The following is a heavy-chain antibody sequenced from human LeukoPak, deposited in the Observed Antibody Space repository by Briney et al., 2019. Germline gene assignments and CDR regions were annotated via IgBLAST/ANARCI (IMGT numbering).Heavy chain of an antibody. CDR3: ARQSGGFLEWLLTFDY. Sequence: PSETLSLTCAVSGYSISSGYYWGWIRQPPGKGLEWIGSIYHSVSTYYNPSLKSRVTISVDTSKNQFSLKLSSVTAADTAVYYCARQSGGFLEWLLTFDYWGQGTLATVSS. V-gene: IGHV4-38-2*01. CDR2: IYHSVST. CDR1: GYSISSGYY. J-gene: IGHJ4*02. D-gene: IGHD3-3*01.